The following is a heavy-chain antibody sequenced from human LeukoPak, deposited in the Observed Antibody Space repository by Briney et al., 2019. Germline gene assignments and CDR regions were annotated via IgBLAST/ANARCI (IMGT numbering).Heavy chain of an antibody. CDR2: IYHSGST. Sequence: SETLSLTCAVSGYSISSGYYWGWIRQPPGKGLEWIGSIYHSGSTYYNPSLKSRVTISVDTSKNQFSLKLSSVTAADTAVYYCARPTGLYYFGYWGQGTLVTVSS. CDR3: ARPTGLYYFGY. CDR1: GYSISSGYY. D-gene: IGHD4-11*01. J-gene: IGHJ4*02. V-gene: IGHV4-38-2*01.